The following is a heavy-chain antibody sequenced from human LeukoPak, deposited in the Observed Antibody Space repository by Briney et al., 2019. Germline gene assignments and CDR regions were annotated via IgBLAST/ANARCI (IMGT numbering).Heavy chain of an antibody. CDR3: ATSPVRGAPIGYCSGGSCYSLYYYGMDV. V-gene: IGHV1-24*01. Sequence: ASVKVSCKVSGFTLTELSMHWVRQAPGKGLEWMGGFDPEDGETIYAQKFQGRVTMTEDTSTDTAYMELSSLRSEDTAVYYCATSPVRGAPIGYCSGGSCYSLYYYGMDVWGQGTTVTVSS. CDR2: FDPEDGET. J-gene: IGHJ6*02. CDR1: GFTLTELS. D-gene: IGHD2-15*01.